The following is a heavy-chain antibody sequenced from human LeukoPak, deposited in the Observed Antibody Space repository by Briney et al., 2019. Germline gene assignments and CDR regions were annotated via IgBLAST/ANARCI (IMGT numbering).Heavy chain of an antibody. CDR2: ISYDGSNK. Sequence: GGSLRLSCAASGFTFSSYAMHWVRQAPGKGLEWVAVISYDGSNKYYADSVKGRFTISRDNSKNTLYLQMNSLKTEDTAVYYCTGDTYYYDSSGYYDYWGQGTLVTVSS. CDR1: GFTFSSYA. J-gene: IGHJ4*02. CDR3: TGDTYYYDSSGYYDY. V-gene: IGHV3-30*04. D-gene: IGHD3-22*01.